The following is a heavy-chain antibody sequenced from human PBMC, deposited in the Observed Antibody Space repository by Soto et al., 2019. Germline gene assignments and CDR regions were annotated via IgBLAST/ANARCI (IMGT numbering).Heavy chain of an antibody. CDR1: GGTFSSYA. CDR3: ATDPYYGSGSPSTFDY. CDR2: IIPIFGTA. V-gene: IGHV1-69*13. Sequence: ASVKVSCKASGGTFSSYAISWVRQAPGQGLEWMGGIIPIFGTANYAQKFQGRVTITADESTSTAYMELSSLRSEDTAVYYCATDPYYGSGSPSTFDYWGQGTLVTVSS. D-gene: IGHD3-10*01. J-gene: IGHJ4*02.